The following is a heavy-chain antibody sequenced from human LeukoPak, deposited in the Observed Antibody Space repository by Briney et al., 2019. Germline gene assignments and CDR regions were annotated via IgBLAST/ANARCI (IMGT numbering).Heavy chain of an antibody. V-gene: IGHV3-23*01. J-gene: IGHJ6*03. CDR2: FNPSSGST. D-gene: IGHD6-13*01. CDR3: AKDANSNPAGYYMDV. Sequence: GGSLRLSCAASGFTFSNYAMSWVRQAPGKGLEWVSSFNPSSGSTYYADSVKGRFTISEDKSKNTLSLQMNSLRAEDTAVYYCAKDANSNPAGYYMDVWGKGTTVTVSS. CDR1: GFTFSNYA.